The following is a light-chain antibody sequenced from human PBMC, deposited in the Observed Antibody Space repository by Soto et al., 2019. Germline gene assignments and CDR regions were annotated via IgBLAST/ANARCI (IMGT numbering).Light chain of an antibody. V-gene: IGKV1-33*01. CDR1: HDITNY. J-gene: IGKJ1*01. Sequence: DLQMTQSPSSLSASIGDRITISCQASHDITNYLNWYQQKPGKAPKLLIYDASNLEAGVPSRFSGSGSGTDFTFTINDLQPEDIATYYFQQYNSLPPWTFGQGTKVEI. CDR3: QQYNSLPPWT. CDR2: DAS.